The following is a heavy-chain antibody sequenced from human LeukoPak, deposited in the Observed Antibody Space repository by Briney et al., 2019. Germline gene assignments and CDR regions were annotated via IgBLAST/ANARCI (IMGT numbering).Heavy chain of an antibody. J-gene: IGHJ6*03. V-gene: IGHV1-2*02. CDR1: GYTFTGYY. D-gene: IGHD2-21*01. CDR3: ARRGVAQTSYYYYYMDV. CDR2: INPNSGGT. Sequence: ASVKVSCKASGYTFTGYYMHWVRQAPGQGLEWMGWINPNSGGTNYAQKLQGRVTMTTDTSTSTAYMELRSLRSDDTAVYYCARRGVAQTSYYYYYMDVWGKGTTVTVSS.